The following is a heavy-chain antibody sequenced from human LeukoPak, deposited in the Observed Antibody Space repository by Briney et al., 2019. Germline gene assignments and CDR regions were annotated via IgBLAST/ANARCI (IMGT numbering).Heavy chain of an antibody. D-gene: IGHD3-10*01. Sequence: SETLSLTCTVSGGSISSYYWSWIRQPPGKGLEWIGHISYSGSTNYNPSLKSRVTISVDTSKTQFSLNLNSVTAADTAVYYCAKSNGYGLVDIWGQGTMVTVSS. V-gene: IGHV4-59*12. CDR1: GGSISSYY. J-gene: IGHJ3*02. CDR2: ISYSGST. CDR3: AKSNGYGLVDI.